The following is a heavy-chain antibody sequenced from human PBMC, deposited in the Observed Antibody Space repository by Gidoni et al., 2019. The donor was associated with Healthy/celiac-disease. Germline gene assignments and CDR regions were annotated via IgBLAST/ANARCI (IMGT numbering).Heavy chain of an antibody. D-gene: IGHD3-22*01. CDR2: INAGNGNT. J-gene: IGHJ4*02. Sequence: QVQLVQSGAEVKKPGASVKVSCKASGHTFTSYAMHWVRQAPGQRLEWMGWINAGNGNTKYSQKFQGRVTITRDTSASTAYMELSSLRSEDTAVYYCARAYYYDSSGYYPDYWGQGTLVTVSS. V-gene: IGHV1-3*01. CDR1: GHTFTSYA. CDR3: ARAYYYDSSGYYPDY.